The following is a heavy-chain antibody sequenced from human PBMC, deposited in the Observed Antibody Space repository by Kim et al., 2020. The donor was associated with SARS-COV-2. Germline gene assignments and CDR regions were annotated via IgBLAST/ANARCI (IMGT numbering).Heavy chain of an antibody. D-gene: IGHD3-16*01. CDR2: IWYDGSDK. CDR3: AKDNDRGSYGYYFGMAG. Sequence: GGSLRLSCAASGFIFSSYAMNWVRQAPGKGLEWVAVIWYDGSDKHYADSVKGRFTLSRDNSKNTLYLQMNSLRAEDTAVYYCAKDNDRGSYGYYFGMAGWGQGTTATVPS. V-gene: IGHV3-33*06. J-gene: IGHJ6*02. CDR1: GFIFSSYA.